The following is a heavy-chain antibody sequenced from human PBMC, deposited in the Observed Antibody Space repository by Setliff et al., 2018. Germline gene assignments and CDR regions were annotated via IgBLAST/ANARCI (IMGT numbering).Heavy chain of an antibody. CDR3: ARLALTGYDSSGYYYALDYYYYMDV. V-gene: IGHV3-15*07. Sequence: PGGSLRLSCAASGFTFSNAWMNWVRQAPGKGLEWVGRIKSKTDGGTTDYAAPVKGRFTISRDKAHHSLFLQMNSLRAEDTAVYYCARLALTGYDSSGYYYALDYYYYMDVWGKGTTVTVSS. CDR2: IKSKTDGGTT. D-gene: IGHD3-22*01. J-gene: IGHJ6*03. CDR1: GFTFSNAW.